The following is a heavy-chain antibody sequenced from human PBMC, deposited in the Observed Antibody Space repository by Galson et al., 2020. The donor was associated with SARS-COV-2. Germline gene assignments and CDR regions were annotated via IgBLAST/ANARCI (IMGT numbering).Heavy chain of an antibody. D-gene: IGHD2-2*01. J-gene: IGHJ6*02. CDR3: ARAIVVVPAAIRLNYCYYGMDV. CDR2: ISAYNGNT. Sequence: ASVKVSCKASGYTFTSYGISWVRQAPGQGLEWMGWISAYNGNTNYAQKLQGRVTMTTDTSTSTAYMELRSLRSDDTAVYYCARAIVVVPAAIRLNYCYYGMDVWGQGTTVTVSS. CDR1: GYTFTSYG. V-gene: IGHV1-18*01.